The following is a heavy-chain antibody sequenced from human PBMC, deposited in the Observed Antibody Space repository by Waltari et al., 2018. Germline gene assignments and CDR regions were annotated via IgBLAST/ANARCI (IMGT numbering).Heavy chain of an antibody. CDR1: GFTFSTYW. CDR2: IKQDGRTK. D-gene: IGHD5-12*01. J-gene: IGHJ4*02. V-gene: IGHV3-7*01. CDR3: GRDRGWRQHDY. Sequence: EVQLVESGGGLVQPGGSLRLSCAASGFTFSTYWMGWVRQAPGKGLEWVANIKQDGRTKYYVDSVKGRFTISRDNAKNSLYLQMNSLRAEDTAVYYCGRDRGWRQHDYWGQGTLVTVSS.